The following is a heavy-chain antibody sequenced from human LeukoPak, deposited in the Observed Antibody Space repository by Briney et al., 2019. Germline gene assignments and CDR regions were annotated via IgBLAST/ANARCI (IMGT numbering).Heavy chain of an antibody. CDR2: VRDKVDGYTT. V-gene: IGHV3-72*01. CDR1: GFTFSDHH. J-gene: IGHJ4*02. D-gene: IGHD3-10*01. CDR3: AAIRGIMGY. Sequence: RGSLRLPCAASGFTFSDHHMDWVRPAPGKGLEWVGRVRDKVDGYTTEYAASVKGRFTISRDDSKNSLYLQMNSLKTEDTAVYYCAAIRGIMGYWGQGTLVTVSS.